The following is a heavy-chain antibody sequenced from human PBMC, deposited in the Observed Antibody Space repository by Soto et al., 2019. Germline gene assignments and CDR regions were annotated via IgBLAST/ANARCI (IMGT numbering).Heavy chain of an antibody. CDR2: IYPGDSDT. J-gene: IGHJ6*02. CDR1: GYSFTSYW. CDR3: ASGYSSSWYRPAGMDV. Sequence: GESLKISCKGSGYSFTSYWIGWVRQMPGKGLEWMGIIYPGDSDTRYSPSFQGQVTISADKSISTAYLQWSSLKASDTAMYYCASGYSSSWYRPAGMDVWGQGTTVTVYS. V-gene: IGHV5-51*01. D-gene: IGHD6-13*01.